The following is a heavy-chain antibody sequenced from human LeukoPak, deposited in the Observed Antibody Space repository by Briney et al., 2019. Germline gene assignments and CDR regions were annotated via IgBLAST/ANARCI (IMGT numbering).Heavy chain of an antibody. CDR2: ISSTGAYI. Sequence: GGSLRLSCATSGFIFSSDSVIWVRQAPGKGLEWVSSISSTGAYIYYADSLKGRFTISRDNAKNSRYLQMNSLRADDTAVYYCARGLAAAGTRGPYWGQGTLVTVSS. CDR3: ARGLAAAGTRGPY. V-gene: IGHV3-21*01. D-gene: IGHD6-13*01. CDR1: GFIFSSDS. J-gene: IGHJ4*02.